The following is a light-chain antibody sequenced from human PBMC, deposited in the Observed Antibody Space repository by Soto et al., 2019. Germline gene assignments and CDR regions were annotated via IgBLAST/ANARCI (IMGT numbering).Light chain of an antibody. CDR3: LQYQSYGT. Sequence: DIQMTQSPSTLSASAGDRVSITCRASQSISRQLAWYQQKQGKAPNLLIYQASNLETGVPSRFTGSGSGTEFTLTISSLQPDDLATYYWLQYQSYGTFGQGTKVEVK. V-gene: IGKV1-5*03. CDR2: QAS. J-gene: IGKJ1*01. CDR1: QSISRQ.